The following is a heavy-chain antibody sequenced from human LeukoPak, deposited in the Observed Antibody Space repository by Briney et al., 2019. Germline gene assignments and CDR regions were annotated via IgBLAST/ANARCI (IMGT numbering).Heavy chain of an antibody. CDR1: GFTFSRYY. CDR2: ISEDGSGT. D-gene: IGHD3-3*01. Sequence: GGSLRLSCAASGFTFSRYYMHWVRQAPGKEPEWVAVISEDGSGTYYAGSVKGRFIISRDNSKNTLDLQMDTLRAEVTAVYYCARDVSGSWSTDYWGQGTLVTVSS. V-gene: IGHV3-30*03. CDR3: ARDVSGSWSTDY. J-gene: IGHJ4*02.